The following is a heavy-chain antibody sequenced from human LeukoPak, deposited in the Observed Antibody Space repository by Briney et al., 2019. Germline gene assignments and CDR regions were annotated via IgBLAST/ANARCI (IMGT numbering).Heavy chain of an antibody. D-gene: IGHD3-10*01. CDR3: ARGGSGISNAFDI. J-gene: IGHJ3*02. CDR1: GGSISSYY. V-gene: IGHV4-59*01. CDR2: LYYSGST. Sequence: SETLSLTCSVSGGSISSYYWSWIRQPPGKGLEWIAYLYYSGSTNSNPSLKSRVTMSVDTSKNQFSLKLRSVTAADTAVYYCARGGSGISNAFDIWGQGTMVTVSS.